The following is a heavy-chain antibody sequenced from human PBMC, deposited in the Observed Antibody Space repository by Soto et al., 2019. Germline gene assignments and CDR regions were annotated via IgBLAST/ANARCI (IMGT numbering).Heavy chain of an antibody. CDR3: ARDHSSGWYGGGFDP. D-gene: IGHD6-19*01. CDR1: GFTVSSNY. V-gene: IGHV3-66*01. Sequence: PGGSLRLSCAASGFTVSSNYMSWVRQAPGKGLEWVSVIYSGGSTYYADSVKGRFTISRDNSKNTLYLQMNSLRAEDTAVYYCARDHSSGWYGGGFDPWGQGTLVTVSS. CDR2: IYSGGST. J-gene: IGHJ5*02.